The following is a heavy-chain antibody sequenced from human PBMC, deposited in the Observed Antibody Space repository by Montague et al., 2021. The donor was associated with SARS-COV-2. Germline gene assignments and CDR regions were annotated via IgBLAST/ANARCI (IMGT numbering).Heavy chain of an antibody. D-gene: IGHD1-14*01. CDR2: IYYSGST. Sequence: SETLSLTCTVSGGSISSYYWSWIRQPPGKGLEWIGYIYYSGSTNYNPSLKSRVTISVDTSKNQFSLKLSSVTAADTAVYYCARFTTGTSGSYFDYWGQGTLVTVSS. CDR1: GGSISSYY. CDR3: ARFTTGTSGSYFDY. V-gene: IGHV4-59*01. J-gene: IGHJ4*02.